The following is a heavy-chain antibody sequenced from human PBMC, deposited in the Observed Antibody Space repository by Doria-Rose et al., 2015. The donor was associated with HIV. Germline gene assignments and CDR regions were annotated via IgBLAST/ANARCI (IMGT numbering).Heavy chain of an antibody. V-gene: IGHV2-26*01. CDR3: ARIKSSRWYHKYYFDF. D-gene: IGHD6-13*01. J-gene: IGHJ4*02. CDR1: GVSLSSPGMG. Sequence: ESGPVLVKPTETLTLTCTVSGVSLSSPGMGVSWIRRPPGKALEWLANIFSDDERSYKTSLKSRLTISRGTSKSLVVLTMTDMDPVDTATYYCARIKSSRWYHKYYFDFWGQGTLVIVSA. CDR2: IFSDDER.